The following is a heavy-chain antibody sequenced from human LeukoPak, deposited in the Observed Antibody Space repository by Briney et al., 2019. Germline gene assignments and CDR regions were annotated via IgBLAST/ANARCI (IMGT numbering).Heavy chain of an antibody. V-gene: IGHV4-34*01. CDR1: GVSFSGYY. D-gene: IGHD3-10*01. CDR3: ARLLWFGPIQFDY. CDR2: INHSGST. Sequence: SETLSLTCAVYGVSFSGYYWSWIRQPPGKGLEWIGEINHSGSTNYNPSLKSRVTISVDTSKNQFSLKLSSVTAADTAVYYCARLLWFGPIQFDYWGQGTLVTVSS. J-gene: IGHJ4*02.